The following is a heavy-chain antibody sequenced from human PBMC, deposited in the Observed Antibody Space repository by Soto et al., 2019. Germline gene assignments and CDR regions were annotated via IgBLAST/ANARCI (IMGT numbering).Heavy chain of an antibody. Sequence: SETLSLTCTVSGGSVSSGSYYWSWIRQPPGKGLEWIGYIYYSGSTNYNPSLKSRVTISVDTSKNQFSLKLSSVTAADTAVYYCATLGRDSVGDTPDCWGQGTLVTVSS. D-gene: IGHD1-26*01. V-gene: IGHV4-61*01. CDR2: IYYSGST. J-gene: IGHJ4*02. CDR1: GGSVSSGSYY. CDR3: ATLGRDSVGDTPDC.